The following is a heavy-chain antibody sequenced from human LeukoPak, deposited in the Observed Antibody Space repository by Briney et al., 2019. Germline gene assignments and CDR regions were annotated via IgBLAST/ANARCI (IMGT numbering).Heavy chain of an antibody. J-gene: IGHJ3*02. CDR3: ARAGLRYNWNSGAFDI. D-gene: IGHD1-7*01. V-gene: IGHV1-3*01. Sequence: ASVKVSCKASGYAFTNYAVQWVRQAPGQRLEWMGWVNAGNGDTRYSPKFQGRVTIARDTSASTAYMELSSLTSEDTAVYYCARAGLRYNWNSGAFDIWGQGTMVTVSS. CDR2: VNAGNGDT. CDR1: GYAFTNYA.